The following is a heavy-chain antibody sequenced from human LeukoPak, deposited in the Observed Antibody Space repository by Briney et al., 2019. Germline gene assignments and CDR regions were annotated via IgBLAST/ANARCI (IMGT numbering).Heavy chain of an antibody. CDR2: IYYSGST. D-gene: IGHD3-3*01. Sequence: SETLSLTCTVSGGSISSYYWSWIRQPPGKGLEWIGYIYYSGSTNYNPSLKSRVTISVDTSKNQFSLKLSSVTAADTAVYYCARVVLEEWLQYYYYYGMDVWGQGTTVTVSS. CDR3: ARVVLEEWLQYYYYYGMDV. J-gene: IGHJ6*02. CDR1: GGSISSYY. V-gene: IGHV4-59*12.